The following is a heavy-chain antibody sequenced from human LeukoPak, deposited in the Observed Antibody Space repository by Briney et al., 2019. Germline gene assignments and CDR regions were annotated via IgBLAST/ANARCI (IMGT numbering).Heavy chain of an antibody. Sequence: SETLSLTCAVSGGSISSSNYYWGWIRQPPGKGPEWIGSIFYGENTYYNPSLKSRVTISVDTSKNQFSLKLSSVTAADTAVYYCARDGPSIVGAYYYYYYMDVWGKGTTVTVSS. CDR3: ARDGPSIVGAYYYYYYMDV. J-gene: IGHJ6*03. D-gene: IGHD1-26*01. CDR1: GGSISSSNYY. CDR2: IFYGENT. V-gene: IGHV4-39*07.